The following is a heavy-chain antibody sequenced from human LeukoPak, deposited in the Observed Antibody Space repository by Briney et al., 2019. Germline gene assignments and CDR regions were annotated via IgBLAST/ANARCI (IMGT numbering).Heavy chain of an antibody. V-gene: IGHV3-21*04. CDR3: AKEGVYGDFS. Sequence: GGSLRLSCAASGFTFSSYSMNWVRQAPGKGLEWVSSISSSSSYIYYADSVKGRFTISRDNSKNTLYLQMNSLRAEDTAVYYCAKEGVYGDFSWGQGTLVTVSS. J-gene: IGHJ5*02. CDR1: GFTFSSYS. CDR2: ISSSSSYI. D-gene: IGHD4-17*01.